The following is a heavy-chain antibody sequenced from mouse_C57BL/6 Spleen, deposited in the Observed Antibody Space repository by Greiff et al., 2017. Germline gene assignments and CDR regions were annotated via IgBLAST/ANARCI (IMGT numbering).Heavy chain of an antibody. V-gene: IGHV3-6*01. J-gene: IGHJ4*01. Sequence: EVQLVESGPGLVKPSQSLSLTCSVTGYSITSGYYWNWIRQFPGNKLEWMGYISYDGSNNYNPSLKNRISITRDTSKNQFFLKLNSVTTEDTATYYCARFWDGAMDYWGQGTSVTVSS. CDR2: ISYDGSN. D-gene: IGHD4-1*01. CDR3: ARFWDGAMDY. CDR1: GYSITSGYY.